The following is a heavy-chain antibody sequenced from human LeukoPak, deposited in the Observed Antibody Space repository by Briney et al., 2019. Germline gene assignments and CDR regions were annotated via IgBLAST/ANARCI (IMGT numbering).Heavy chain of an antibody. CDR3: ARDPDSSGWSSIEY. J-gene: IGHJ4*02. CDR2: IWYDGSNK. D-gene: IGHD6-19*01. CDR1: GFTFSSYG. Sequence: PGRSLRLSCAASGFTFSSYGMHWVRQAPGKGLEWVAVIWYDGSNKYYADSVKGRFTVSRDNSKNTLYLQMNSLRAEDTAVYYCARDPDSSGWSSIEYWGQGTLVTVSS. V-gene: IGHV3-33*01.